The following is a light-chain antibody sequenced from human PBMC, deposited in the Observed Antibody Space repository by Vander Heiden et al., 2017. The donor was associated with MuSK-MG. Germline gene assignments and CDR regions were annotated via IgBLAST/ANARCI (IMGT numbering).Light chain of an antibody. CDR2: DAS. CDR1: QTISSY. J-gene: IGKJ2*01. V-gene: IGKV1-39*01. CDR3: QQAYRAPDT. Sequence: IQMTQSPSSLSASVGDRVTITCRASQTISSYLNWYQQKPGKAPKLLIYDASSLQSGVPSRFSGSGSGTDFSLTISDLQPEDFASYYCQQAYRAPDTFGQGTKLEIK.